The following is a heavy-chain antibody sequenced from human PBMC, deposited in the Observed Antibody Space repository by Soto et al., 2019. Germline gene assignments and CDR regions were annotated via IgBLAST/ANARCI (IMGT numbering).Heavy chain of an antibody. Sequence: QVQLVQSGAEVKKPGSSVKVSCKASGGTFSSYTISWVRQAPGQGLEWMGRIIPILGIANYAQKFQGRVTITADKSTSTAYMELSSLRSEDTAVYYCARGGDGDLHNSDYWGQGTLVTVSS. CDR2: IIPILGIA. CDR3: ARGGDGDLHNSDY. D-gene: IGHD4-17*01. J-gene: IGHJ4*02. CDR1: GGTFSSYT. V-gene: IGHV1-69*02.